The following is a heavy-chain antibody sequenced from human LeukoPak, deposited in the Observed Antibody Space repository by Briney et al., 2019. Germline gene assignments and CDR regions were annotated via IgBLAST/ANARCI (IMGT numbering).Heavy chain of an antibody. CDR3: ARTQQWLATGGWYWFDT. CDR2: IHSNGIST. J-gene: IGHJ5*02. D-gene: IGHD6-19*01. CDR1: GFTFSHYP. Sequence: PGGSLRLSCAASGFTFSHYPIHWVRQAPGKGLEFVSSIHSNGISTYYGNSVKGRFTVARDNSKNTVYLQMGSLREEDMAVYYCARTQQWLATGGWYWFDTWGQGTLVTVSS. V-gene: IGHV3-64*01.